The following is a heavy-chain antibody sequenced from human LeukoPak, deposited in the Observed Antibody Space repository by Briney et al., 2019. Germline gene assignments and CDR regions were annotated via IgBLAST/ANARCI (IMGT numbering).Heavy chain of an antibody. CDR1: GFTFSSYW. CDR3: VRDLYRIVVVPHYFDY. Sequence: GGSLRLSCAASGFTFSSYWMSWVRQAPGKGLEWVANIKQDGSEKYYVDSVKGRFTISRDNAKNSLYLQMNSLRAEDTAVYYCVRDLYRIVVVPHYFDYWGQGTLVTVSS. D-gene: IGHD3-22*01. J-gene: IGHJ4*02. CDR2: IKQDGSEK. V-gene: IGHV3-7*01.